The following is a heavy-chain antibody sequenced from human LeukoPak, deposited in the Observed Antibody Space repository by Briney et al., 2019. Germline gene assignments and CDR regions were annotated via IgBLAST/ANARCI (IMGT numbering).Heavy chain of an antibody. J-gene: IGHJ4*02. CDR1: GGFVSNNY. CDR3: ARRGTYCGGDCPYYFDY. Sequence: KPSETLSLTCTVSGGFVSNNYWGWIRQPPGKGLEWIGSIYHSGSTYYNPSLKSRVTISVDTSKNQFSLKLSSVTAADTAVYYCARRGTYCGGDCPYYFDYWGQGTLVTVSS. D-gene: IGHD2-21*01. CDR2: IYHSGST. V-gene: IGHV4-38-2*02.